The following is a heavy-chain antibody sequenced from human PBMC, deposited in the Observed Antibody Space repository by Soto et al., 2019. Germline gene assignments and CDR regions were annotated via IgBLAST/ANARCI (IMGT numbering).Heavy chain of an antibody. CDR1: GGTFSTYA. Sequence: QVQLVQSGAEVKKPGSSVKVSCKASGGTFSTYAISWVRQAPGQGFEWMGGIIPIFGTTNYAQKFQGRVTITADESTSTAYMELSSLRSEDTAVSYCARMDSSGYYYLGFDPWGQGTLVTVSS. D-gene: IGHD3-22*01. CDR3: ARMDSSGYYYLGFDP. J-gene: IGHJ5*02. V-gene: IGHV1-69*01. CDR2: IIPIFGTT.